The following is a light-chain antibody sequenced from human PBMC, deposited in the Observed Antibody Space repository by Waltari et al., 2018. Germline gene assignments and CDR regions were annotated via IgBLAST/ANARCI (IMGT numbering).Light chain of an antibody. V-gene: IGLV2-14*01. J-gene: IGLJ3*02. CDR1: SSDVGGYNY. Sequence: QSALTQPASVSGSPGQSITISCTGTSSDVGGYNYVSWYQQHPGKAPKLMIYEVSNRPAGVSTRFSGSKSGNTASRTISGLQAEDEADDYCSSYTSSSTLGVFGGGTKLTVL. CDR2: EVS. CDR3: SSYTSSSTLGV.